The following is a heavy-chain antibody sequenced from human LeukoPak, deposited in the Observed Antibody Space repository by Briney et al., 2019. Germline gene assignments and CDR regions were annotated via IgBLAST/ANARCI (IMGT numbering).Heavy chain of an antibody. Sequence: GRSLRLSCAASGFTFSGYAMHWVRQAPGKGLEWVAVISYDGSNKYYADSVKGRFTISRDNSKNTLYLQMNSLRAEDTAVYYCARAGDGDQVDAFDIWGQGTVVTVSS. D-gene: IGHD4-17*01. CDR1: GFTFSGYA. J-gene: IGHJ3*02. V-gene: IGHV3-30-3*01. CDR3: ARAGDGDQVDAFDI. CDR2: ISYDGSNK.